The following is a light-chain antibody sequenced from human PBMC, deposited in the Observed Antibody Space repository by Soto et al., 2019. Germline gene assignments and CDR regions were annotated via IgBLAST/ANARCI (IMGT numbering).Light chain of an antibody. CDR3: VSYTSTTTLVV. CDR1: SSDIGRYNY. Sequence: QSVLTQPASVSGSPGQSITISCTGTSSDIGRYNYVSWYQQHPGKAPRLVISGVNKRPSGISNRFSGSKSGNTASLTISGLQADDEAIYYCVSYTSTTTLVVFGGGTQLTVL. CDR2: GVN. V-gene: IGLV2-14*01. J-gene: IGLJ2*01.